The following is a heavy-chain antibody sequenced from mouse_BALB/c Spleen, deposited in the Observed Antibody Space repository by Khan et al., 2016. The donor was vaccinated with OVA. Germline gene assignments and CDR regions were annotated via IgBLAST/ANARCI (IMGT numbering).Heavy chain of an antibody. V-gene: IGHV1S136*01. D-gene: IGHD2-2*01. Sequence: VQLKQSGPELVKPGASVKMSCKASGYIFTSYVMHWLKQIPGQGLEWIAYITPYNGDTRYNSKFKGKARVTSDKSSSTVSVELSSLTSEDSAVYYCARYADYVYGWFTYWGQGTLVTVSA. CDR2: ITPYNGDT. CDR3: ARYADYVYGWFTY. J-gene: IGHJ3*01. CDR1: GYIFTSYV.